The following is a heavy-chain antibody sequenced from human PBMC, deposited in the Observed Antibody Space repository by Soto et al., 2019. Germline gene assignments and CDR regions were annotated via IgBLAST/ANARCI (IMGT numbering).Heavy chain of an antibody. CDR1: GFTFSSYA. J-gene: IGHJ6*02. CDR2: ISGSGGST. D-gene: IGHD7-27*01. Sequence: GGSLRLSCAASGFTFSSYAMSWVRQAPGKGLEWVSAISGSGGSTYYADSVKGRFTISRDNSKNTLYLQMNSLRAEDTAVYYCAKDIGRSPNNSGYYYYGMDVWGQGTTVTVSS. V-gene: IGHV3-23*01. CDR3: AKDIGRSPNNSGYYYYGMDV.